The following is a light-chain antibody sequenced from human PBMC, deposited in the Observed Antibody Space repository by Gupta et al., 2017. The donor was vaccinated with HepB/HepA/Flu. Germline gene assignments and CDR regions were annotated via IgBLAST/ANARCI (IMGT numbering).Light chain of an antibody. J-gene: IGLJ2*01. Sequence: SYVLTQPPSVSVAPGKTARITCGGNNMGSKSVHWYQQKPGPAPVLVVYDDSDRPSAIPERFSGSNSGNTATLTISRVDAGDEADYYCQVWDSSSDHVVFGGGTKLTVL. CDR2: DDS. CDR3: QVWDSSSDHVV. CDR1: NMGSKS. V-gene: IGLV3-21*03.